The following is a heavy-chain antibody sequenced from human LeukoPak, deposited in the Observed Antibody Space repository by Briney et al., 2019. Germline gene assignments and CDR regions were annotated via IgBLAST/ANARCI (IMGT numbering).Heavy chain of an antibody. Sequence: GGSLRLSCAASGFTFSSYAMSWVRQAPGKGLEWVANIKQDGSEKYYVDSVKGRFTISRDNAKNSLYLQMNSLRAEDTAVYYCARGGGSYDYWGPGTLVTVSS. J-gene: IGHJ4*02. CDR2: IKQDGSEK. D-gene: IGHD1-26*01. CDR3: ARGGGSYDY. V-gene: IGHV3-7*03. CDR1: GFTFSSYA.